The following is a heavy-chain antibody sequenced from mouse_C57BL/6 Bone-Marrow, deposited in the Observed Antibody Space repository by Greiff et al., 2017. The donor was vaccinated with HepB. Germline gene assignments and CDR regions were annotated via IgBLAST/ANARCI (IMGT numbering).Heavy chain of an antibody. CDR2: IDPSDSYT. J-gene: IGHJ4*01. Sequence: QVQLQQPGAELVMPGASVKLSCKASGYTFTSYWMHWVKQRPGQGLEWIGEIDPSDSYTNYNQKFKGKSTWTVDKSSSTAYMQLSSLTSEDSAVYYCARDDYDGDYYAMDYWGQGTSVTVSS. V-gene: IGHV1-69*01. D-gene: IGHD2-4*01. CDR1: GYTFTSYW. CDR3: ARDDYDGDYYAMDY.